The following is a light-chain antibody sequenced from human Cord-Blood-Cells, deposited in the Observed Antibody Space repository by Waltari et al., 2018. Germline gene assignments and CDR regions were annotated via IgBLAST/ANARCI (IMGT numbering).Light chain of an antibody. J-gene: IGLJ2*01. V-gene: IGLV3-19*01. Sequence: SSELTPDPAVSVALGQTVRITCQGDSLRSYYASWYQQKPGQAPVLVIYGKNNRPSGFPDRCAGSSSGNTASLTITGAQAEDEADYYCNSRDSSGVVFGGGTKLTVL. CDR1: SLRSYY. CDR3: NSRDSSGVV. CDR2: GKN.